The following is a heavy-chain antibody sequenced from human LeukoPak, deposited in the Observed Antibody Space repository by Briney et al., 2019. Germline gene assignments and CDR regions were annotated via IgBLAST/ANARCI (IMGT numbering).Heavy chain of an antibody. J-gene: IGHJ5*02. V-gene: IGHV1-69*04. Sequence: ASVKVSCKASGGTFSSYAISWVRQAPGQGLEWMGRIILILGIANYAQKFQGRVTITADKSTSTAYMELSSLRSEDTAVYYCARDRSLNWFDPWGQGTLVTVSS. D-gene: IGHD2-15*01. CDR1: GGTFSSYA. CDR3: ARDRSLNWFDP. CDR2: IILILGIA.